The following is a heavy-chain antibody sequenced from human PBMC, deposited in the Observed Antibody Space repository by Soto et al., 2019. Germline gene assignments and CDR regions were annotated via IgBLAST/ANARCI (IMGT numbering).Heavy chain of an antibody. CDR2: VNHGGTS. CDR3: ARDRRGYSYDYYYGMDV. J-gene: IGHJ6*02. V-gene: IGHV4-34*09. CDR1: GGSFSGYY. Sequence: PSETLSLTCAVHGGSFSGYYWDWIRQPPGKGLEWIGEVNHGGTSNYNPSLKSRVTISVDTSKNQFSLKLSSVTAADTAVYYCARDRRGYSYDYYYGMDVWGQGTTVTVSS. D-gene: IGHD5-18*01.